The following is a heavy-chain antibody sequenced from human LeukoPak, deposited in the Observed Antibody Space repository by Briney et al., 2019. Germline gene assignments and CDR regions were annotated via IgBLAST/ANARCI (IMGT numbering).Heavy chain of an antibody. CDR2: IYYSGST. CDR3: ARIGIGSGYYYYFDY. Sequence: SETLSLTCTVSGGSISSYYWSWIRQPPGKGLEWIGYIYYSGSTNYNPSFKSRVTISVDTSKNQFSLKLSSVTAADTAVYYCARIGIGSGYYYYFDYWGQGTLVTVSS. V-gene: IGHV4-59*08. J-gene: IGHJ4*02. D-gene: IGHD3-22*01. CDR1: GGSISSYY.